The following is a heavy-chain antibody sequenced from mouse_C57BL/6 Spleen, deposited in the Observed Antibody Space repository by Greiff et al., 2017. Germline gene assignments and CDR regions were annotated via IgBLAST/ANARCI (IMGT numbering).Heavy chain of an antibody. D-gene: IGHD2-5*01. CDR1: GFTFSDFY. V-gene: IGHV7-1*01. Sequence: EVKVVESGGGLVQSGRSLRLSCATSGFTFSDFYMAWVRQAPGKGLAWIAASSNTANDYTTEYSASVKGRFIVTRDTSQSILYLQMNALRAEDPAIYYCARQYYSKYWYFDVWGTGTTVTVAS. CDR3: ARQYYSKYWYFDV. CDR2: SSNTANDYTT. J-gene: IGHJ1*03.